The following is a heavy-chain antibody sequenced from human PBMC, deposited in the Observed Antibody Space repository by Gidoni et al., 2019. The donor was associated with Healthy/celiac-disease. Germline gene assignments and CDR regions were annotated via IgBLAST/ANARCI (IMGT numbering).Heavy chain of an antibody. CDR3: ARTRRDDYGDYHFDY. CDR1: GGSLSSSSYY. J-gene: IGHJ4*02. D-gene: IGHD4-17*01. V-gene: IGHV4-39*01. CDR2: IYYSGST. Sequence: QLQLQDSGSGLVKPSETLSLTCTVSGGSLSSSSYYWGWIRQPPGKGLEWIGSIYYSGSTYYNPSLKSRGTISVDTSKNQFSLKLSSVTAADTAVYYCARTRRDDYGDYHFDYWGQGTLVTVSS.